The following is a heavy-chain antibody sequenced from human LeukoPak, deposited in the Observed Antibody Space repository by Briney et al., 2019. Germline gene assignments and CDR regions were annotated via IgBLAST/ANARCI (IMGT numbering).Heavy chain of an antibody. V-gene: IGHV4-30-4*01. J-gene: IGHJ5*02. CDR1: GGSISSGDYY. Sequence: SQTLSLTCTVSGGSISSGDYYWSWIRQPPGKGLEWIGYIYYSGSTYYNPSLKSRVTISVDTSKNQFSLKLSSVTAADTAVYYCARGRGSGWLLNWFDPWGQGTLVTVSS. CDR3: ARGRGSGWLLNWFDP. D-gene: IGHD6-19*01. CDR2: IYYSGST.